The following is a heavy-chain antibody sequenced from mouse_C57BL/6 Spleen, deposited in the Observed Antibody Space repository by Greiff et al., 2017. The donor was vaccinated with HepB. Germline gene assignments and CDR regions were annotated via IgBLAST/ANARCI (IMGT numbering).Heavy chain of an antibody. Sequence: VQLQQSGPELVKPGASVKISCKASGYAFSSSWMNWVKQRPGKGLEWIGRIYPGDGDTNYNGKFKGKATLTADKSSSTAYMQLSSLTSEDSAVYFCARRPHYYGSSYEYWGQSTTLTVSS. J-gene: IGHJ2*01. CDR1: GYAFSSSW. CDR3: ARRPHYYGSSYEY. D-gene: IGHD1-1*01. V-gene: IGHV1-82*01. CDR2: IYPGDGDT.